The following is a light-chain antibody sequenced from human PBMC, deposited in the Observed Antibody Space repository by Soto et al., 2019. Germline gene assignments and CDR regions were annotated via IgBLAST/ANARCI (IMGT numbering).Light chain of an antibody. CDR1: HNIVTC. Sequence: DIHMAQSPPSLSASVGDRVTITCRASHNIVTCLNWYQQKAGKAPSLLIYEASHLQSGVPFRFFGSGSGTDFTLTIDNLQHEDSATSYCQQSHSTPPTFGPGTKLAIK. V-gene: IGKV1-39*01. CDR2: EAS. CDR3: QQSHSTPPT. J-gene: IGKJ2*01.